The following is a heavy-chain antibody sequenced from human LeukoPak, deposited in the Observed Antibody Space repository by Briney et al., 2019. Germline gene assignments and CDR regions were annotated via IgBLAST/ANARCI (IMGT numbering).Heavy chain of an antibody. CDR3: ARDDYSGSYRSGYYFDY. V-gene: IGHV1-46*03. CDR1: GYTFTSYY. CDR2: INPSGGST. Sequence: ASVEVSCKASGYTFTSYYMHWVRQAPGQGLEWMGIINPSGGSTSYVQKFQGRVTMTRDTSTSTVYMELSSLRSEDTAVYYCARDDYSGSYRSGYYFDYWGQGTLVTVSS. J-gene: IGHJ4*02. D-gene: IGHD1-26*01.